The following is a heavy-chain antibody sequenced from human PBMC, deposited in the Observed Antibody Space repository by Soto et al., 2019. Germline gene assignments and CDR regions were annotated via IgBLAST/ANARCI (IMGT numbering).Heavy chain of an antibody. CDR1: GGTFSSYA. CDR3: AREGSIAVAGTPYFDY. CDR2: IIPIFGTA. D-gene: IGHD6-19*01. Sequence: ASVKVSCKASGGTFSSYAISWVRQAPGQGLEWMGGIIPIFGTANYAQKFQGRVTITADESTSTAYMELSSLRSEDTAVYYCAREGSIAVAGTPYFDYWGQGTLVTVS. J-gene: IGHJ4*02. V-gene: IGHV1-69*13.